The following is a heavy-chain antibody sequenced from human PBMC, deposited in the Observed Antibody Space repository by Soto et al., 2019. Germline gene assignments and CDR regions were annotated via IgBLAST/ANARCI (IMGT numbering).Heavy chain of an antibody. J-gene: IGHJ6*04. CDR3: ARVSGITMVRGVLSLMDV. D-gene: IGHD3-10*01. Sequence: GGSLRLSCAASGFTFSSYSMNWVRQAPGKGLEGVSSISSSSSYIYYADSVKGRITISRDNAKNSLYLQMNSLRAEDTAVYYCARVSGITMVRGVLSLMDVWGKGTTVTVSS. CDR1: GFTFSSYS. CDR2: ISSSSSYI. V-gene: IGHV3-21*01.